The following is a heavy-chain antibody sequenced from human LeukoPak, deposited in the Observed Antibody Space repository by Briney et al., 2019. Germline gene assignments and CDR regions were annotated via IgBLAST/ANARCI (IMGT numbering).Heavy chain of an antibody. Sequence: PGGSLRLSCAASGFTFSSYAMGGVRQAPGEGLEWVSVISGSGGSTYYADSVKVRFTISRNNPKTMLYLQINSLRAEDTAAYYCASYYGSSGFYTHFDYWGQETLVTVSS. CDR2: ISGSGGST. CDR1: GFTFSSYA. D-gene: IGHD3-22*01. CDR3: ASYYGSSGFYTHFDY. V-gene: IGHV3-23*01. J-gene: IGHJ4*02.